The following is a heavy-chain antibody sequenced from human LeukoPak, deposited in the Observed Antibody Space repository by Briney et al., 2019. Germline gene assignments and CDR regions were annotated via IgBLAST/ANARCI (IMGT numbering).Heavy chain of an antibody. J-gene: IGHJ4*02. CDR3: AKDGAQTGTTYFDY. CDR2: ISYDGSNK. CDR1: GFTFSSYG. Sequence: PGGSLRLSCAASGFTFSSYGVHWVRQAPGKGLEWVAVISYDGSNKYYADSVKGRFTISRDNSRNTLYLQMNSLRAEDTAVYYCAKDGAQTGTTYFDYWGQGTLVTVSS. V-gene: IGHV3-30*18. D-gene: IGHD1-1*01.